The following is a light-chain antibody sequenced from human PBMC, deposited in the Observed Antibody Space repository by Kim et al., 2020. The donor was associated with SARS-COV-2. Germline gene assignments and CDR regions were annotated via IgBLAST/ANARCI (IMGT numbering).Light chain of an antibody. CDR1: SSNIGAGYN. CDR3: QSYDDDHWV. CDR2: NNN. Sequence: QSVLTQPPSVSGAPGQRVTISCTGSSSNIGAGYNVHWYQHLPGTAPKLLIYNNNNRPSGVPDRFSGSKSGTSASLAITGLQAEDEADYYCQSYDDDHWVFGGGTQLTVL. J-gene: IGLJ3*02. V-gene: IGLV1-40*01.